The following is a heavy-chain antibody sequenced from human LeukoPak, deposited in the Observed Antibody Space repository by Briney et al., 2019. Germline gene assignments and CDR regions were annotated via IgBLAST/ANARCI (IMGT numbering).Heavy chain of an antibody. CDR1: GYTFTSYA. J-gene: IGHJ4*02. CDR2: ITPSGGT. V-gene: IGHV1-2*02. Sequence: ATVKVSCRASGYTFTSYAMHWVRQAPGQGLEWMGWITPSGGTNYPQKFQGRVAITRDTSITTAYMDLSRLTSDDTAVYYCARDRYGDGFAHFDYWGQGALVTVSS. CDR3: ARDRYGDGFAHFDY. D-gene: IGHD5-24*01.